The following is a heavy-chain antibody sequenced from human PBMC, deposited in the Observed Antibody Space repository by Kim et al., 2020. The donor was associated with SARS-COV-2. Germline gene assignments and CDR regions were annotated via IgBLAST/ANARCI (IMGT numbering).Heavy chain of an antibody. CDR1: GGTFSSYT. CDR2: IIPILGIA. Sequence: SVKVSCKASGGTFSSYTISWVRQAPGQGLEWMGRIIPILGIANYAQKFQGRVTITADNSTSTAYMELSSLRSEDTAVYYCARDGYCSGGSCYFNGWFDPWGQGTMVTVSS. CDR3: ARDGYCSGGSCYFNGWFDP. J-gene: IGHJ5*02. V-gene: IGHV1-69*04. D-gene: IGHD2-15*01.